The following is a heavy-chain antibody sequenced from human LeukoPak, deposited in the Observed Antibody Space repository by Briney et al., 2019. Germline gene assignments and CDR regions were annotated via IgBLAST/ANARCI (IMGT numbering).Heavy chain of an antibody. Sequence: GGSLRLSCAASGFTFSSYGMHWVRQAPGKGLEWVAVIWYDGSNKYYADSVKGRFTISRDNSKNTLHLQMNSLRAEDTAVYYCAREIRRPDWNKDYFDYWGQGTLVTVSS. CDR1: GFTFSSYG. J-gene: IGHJ4*02. CDR3: AREIRRPDWNKDYFDY. V-gene: IGHV3-33*01. CDR2: IWYDGSNK. D-gene: IGHD1/OR15-1a*01.